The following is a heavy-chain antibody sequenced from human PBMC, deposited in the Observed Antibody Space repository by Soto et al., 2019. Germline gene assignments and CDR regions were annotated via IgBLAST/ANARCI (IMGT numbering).Heavy chain of an antibody. CDR1: GGSFNGYY. D-gene: IGHD3-3*01. CDR2: INHSGST. J-gene: IGHJ6*02. CDR3: ARGRGEDYDFWSGYYARARYYYYYGMDV. V-gene: IGHV4-34*01. Sequence: SETLSLTCAVYGGSFNGYYWSCIRQPPGKGLEWIGEINHSGSTNYNPSLRSRVTISVDTSKNQFSLKLSSVTAADTAVYYCARGRGEDYDFWSGYYARARYYYYYGMDVWGQGTTVTVSS.